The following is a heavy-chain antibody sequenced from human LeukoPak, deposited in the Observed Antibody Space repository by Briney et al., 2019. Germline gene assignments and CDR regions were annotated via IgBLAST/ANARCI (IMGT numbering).Heavy chain of an antibody. CDR1: GFTFSTYW. CDR2: TREDGSEK. V-gene: IGHV3-7*01. J-gene: IGHJ4*02. D-gene: IGHD3-10*01. CDR3: ARDLAGHYYGSGSSFDY. Sequence: GGSLRLSCTASGFTFSTYWMSWVRQAPGKGLEWVANTREDGSEKYHVDSVKGRFTISRDNAKNSLYLQMNSLRAEDTAVYYCARDLAGHYYGSGSSFDYWGQGTLVTVSS.